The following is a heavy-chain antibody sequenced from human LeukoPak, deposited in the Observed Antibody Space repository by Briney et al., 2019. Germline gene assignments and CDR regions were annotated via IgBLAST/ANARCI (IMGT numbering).Heavy chain of an antibody. Sequence: SETLSLTCTVSGGSISSYYWSWIRQPAGKGLEWIGRIYTSGSTNYNPSLKSRVTMSVDTSKNQFSLKLSSVTAADTAVYYCARGGYCSSTSCYYYYYYMDVWGKGTTVTASS. J-gene: IGHJ6*03. D-gene: IGHD2-2*01. V-gene: IGHV4-4*07. CDR3: ARGGYCSSTSCYYYYYYMDV. CDR2: IYTSGST. CDR1: GGSISSYY.